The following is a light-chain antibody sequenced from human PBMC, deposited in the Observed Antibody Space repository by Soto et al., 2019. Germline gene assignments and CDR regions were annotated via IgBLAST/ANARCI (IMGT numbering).Light chain of an antibody. V-gene: IGKV3-20*01. CDR3: QQYDSSLT. Sequence: DIVWTQSPSSLSLPPGERATLSCRASQSVSSSFLAWYQQKPGQAPRLLIYGASRRATGIADRFTGSGSGTDFTLTISRLEPEDFAVYYCQQYDSSLTFGLGTKVEIK. CDR1: QSVSSSF. CDR2: GAS. J-gene: IGKJ1*01.